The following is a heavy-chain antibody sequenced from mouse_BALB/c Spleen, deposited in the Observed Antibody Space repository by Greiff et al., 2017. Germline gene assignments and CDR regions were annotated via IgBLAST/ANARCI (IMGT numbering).Heavy chain of an antibody. Sequence: EVHLVESGGGLVKPGGSLKLSCAASGFTFSSYAMSWVRQTPEKRLEWVASISSGGSTYYPDSVKGRFTISRDNARNILYLQMSSLRSEDTAMYYCARGGNYVGDYAMDYWGQGTSVTVSS. J-gene: IGHJ4*01. D-gene: IGHD2-1*01. CDR1: GFTFSSYA. CDR2: ISSGGST. CDR3: ARGGNYVGDYAMDY. V-gene: IGHV5-6-5*01.